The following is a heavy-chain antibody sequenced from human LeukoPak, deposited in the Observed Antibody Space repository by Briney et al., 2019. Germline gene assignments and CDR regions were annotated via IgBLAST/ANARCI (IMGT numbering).Heavy chain of an antibody. Sequence: GGSLRLSYAASGFTFSSCAMHWVRQAPGKGLEWVAVISYDGSNKYYADSVKGRFTISRDNSKNTLYLQMNSLRAEDTAVYYCARDIVATIGEAFDYWGQGTLVTVSS. CDR2: ISYDGSNK. J-gene: IGHJ4*02. CDR3: ARDIVATIGEAFDY. V-gene: IGHV3-30-3*01. D-gene: IGHD5-12*01. CDR1: GFTFSSCA.